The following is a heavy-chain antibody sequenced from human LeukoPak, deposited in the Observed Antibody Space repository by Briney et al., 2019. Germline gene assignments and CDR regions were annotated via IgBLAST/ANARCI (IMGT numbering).Heavy chain of an antibody. D-gene: IGHD4-23*01. CDR3: ARGNFGKTTVVTQLDY. J-gene: IGHJ4*02. Sequence: PGGSLRLSCEGSAFIFSGHWMNWVRQTPGKGLEWVASIKEDGSERQYVDSVKGRFTISRDNSKNTLYLQMNSLRAEDTAVYYCARGNFGKTTVVTQLDYWGQGTLVTVSS. CDR2: IKEDGSER. CDR1: AFIFSGHW. V-gene: IGHV3-7*01.